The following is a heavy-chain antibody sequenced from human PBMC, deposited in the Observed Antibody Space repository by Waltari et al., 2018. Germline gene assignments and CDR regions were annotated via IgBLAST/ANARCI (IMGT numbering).Heavy chain of an antibody. J-gene: IGHJ5*02. V-gene: IGHV4-4*02. CDR3: ARDRGRGLYLDA. Sequence: QLQLQESGPGLVKPSGTLSLSCAVSGDSVTSPKWWSWVRQSPQRGLEWIGQFLSPGKTNDMPSFASRVSMSLDVSNDQFSLKVSSATAADTAVYYCARDRGRGLYLDAWGPGTLVTVSP. CDR2: FLSPGKT. CDR1: GDSVTSPKW. D-gene: IGHD2-15*01.